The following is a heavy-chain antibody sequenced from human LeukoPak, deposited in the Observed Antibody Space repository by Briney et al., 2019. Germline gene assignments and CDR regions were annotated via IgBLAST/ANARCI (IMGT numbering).Heavy chain of an antibody. CDR3: ASLPTYCGGDCTDY. CDR2: ISSSSSYI. CDR1: GFTFSSYS. Sequence: PGGSLRLSCAASGFTFSSYSMNWVRQAPGKGLEWVSSISSSSSYIYYADSVKGRFTISRDNAKNSLYLQMSSLRAEDTAVYYCASLPTYCGGDCTDYWGQGTLVTVSS. D-gene: IGHD2-21*01. V-gene: IGHV3-21*01. J-gene: IGHJ4*02.